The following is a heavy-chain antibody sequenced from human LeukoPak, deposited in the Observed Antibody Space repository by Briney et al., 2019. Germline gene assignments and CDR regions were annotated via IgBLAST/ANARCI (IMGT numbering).Heavy chain of an antibody. J-gene: IGHJ4*02. V-gene: IGHV4-39*02. CDR2: IYYSGTT. CDR3: ARDMVRGPIDY. D-gene: IGHD3-10*01. Sequence: SETLSLTCTVSGGSISSGFYYWGWIRQPPGKGLEWIGSIYYSGTTYYNPSLKSRVTISVDTSRNQFSLKLSSVTAADTAVYYCARDMVRGPIDYWGQGTLVTVSS. CDR1: GGSISSGFYY.